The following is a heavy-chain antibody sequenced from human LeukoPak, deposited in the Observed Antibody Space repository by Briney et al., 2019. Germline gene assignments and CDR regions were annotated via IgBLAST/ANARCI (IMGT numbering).Heavy chain of an antibody. CDR2: ISSSSSYI. V-gene: IGHV3-21*01. CDR1: GFTFSSYS. J-gene: IGHJ6*03. D-gene: IGHD2-15*01. CDR3: AIGGYCSGGSCEGYYYYYMDV. Sequence: GGSLRLSCAASGFTFSSYSMNWVRQAPGKGLEWVSSISSSSSYIYYADSVKGRFTISRDNAKNSLYLQMNSLRAEDTAVYYCAIGGYCSGGSCEGYYYYYMDVWGKGATVTVSS.